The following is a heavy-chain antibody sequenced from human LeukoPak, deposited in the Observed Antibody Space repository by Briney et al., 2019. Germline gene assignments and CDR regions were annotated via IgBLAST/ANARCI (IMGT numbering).Heavy chain of an antibody. J-gene: IGHJ4*02. CDR3: ARDVERFLESGY. V-gene: IGHV1-69*04. CDR1: GGTFSSYA. CDR2: IIPILGIA. D-gene: IGHD3-3*01. Sequence: SVKVSCKASGGTFSSYAISWVRQAPGQGLEWMGRIIPILGIANYAQKFQGRVTITADKSTSTAYMELSSQRSEDTAVYYCARDVERFLESGYWGQGTLVTVSS.